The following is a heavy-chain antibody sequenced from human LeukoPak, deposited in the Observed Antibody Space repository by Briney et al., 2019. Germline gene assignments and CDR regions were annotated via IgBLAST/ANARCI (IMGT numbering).Heavy chain of an antibody. J-gene: IGHJ4*02. Sequence: GGSLRLSCAASGFTFSDYYMSWIRQAPGKGLEWVSYISSSGNIITYADSVKGRFTISRDNAKNSLYLQMNSLRAEDTAVYYCARESGVRYFDWSSDYWGQGTLVTVSS. CDR3: ARESGVRYFDWSSDY. CDR2: ISSSGNII. V-gene: IGHV3-11*04. D-gene: IGHD3-9*01. CDR1: GFTFSDYY.